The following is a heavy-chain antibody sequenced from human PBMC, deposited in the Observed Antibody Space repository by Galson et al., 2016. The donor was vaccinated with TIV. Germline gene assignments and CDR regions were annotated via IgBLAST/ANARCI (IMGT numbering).Heavy chain of an antibody. CDR1: GYSFTNYW. Sequence: QSGAEVKKPGESLKISCKGSGYSFTNYWVGWVRQMPGKGLEWMGIIYPGDSGTRYSPSFQGQVTTSADKSINTAYLQWSSLKASDTAIYYCARHGWTVATSRPFDLWGQGTLVPASS. D-gene: IGHD5-12*01. J-gene: IGHJ4*02. V-gene: IGHV5-51*01. CDR2: IYPGDSGT. CDR3: ARHGWTVATSRPFDL.